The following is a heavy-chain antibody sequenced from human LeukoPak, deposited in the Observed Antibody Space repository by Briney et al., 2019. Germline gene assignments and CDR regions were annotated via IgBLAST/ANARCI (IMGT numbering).Heavy chain of an antibody. CDR2: ISSSGSYI. CDR1: GFTFSSHW. CDR3: ARVGSSWYEDY. Sequence: GGSLRLSCAASGFTFSSHWMHWVRQAPGKGLEWVSSISSSGSYIYYADSVKGRFTISRDNAKNSLYLQMNSLRAEDTAVYYCARVGSSWYEDYWGQGTLVTVSS. D-gene: IGHD6-13*01. V-gene: IGHV3-21*01. J-gene: IGHJ4*02.